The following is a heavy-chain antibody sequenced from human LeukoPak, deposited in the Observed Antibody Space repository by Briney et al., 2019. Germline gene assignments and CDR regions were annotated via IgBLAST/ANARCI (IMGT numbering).Heavy chain of an antibody. V-gene: IGHV3-66*01. CDR2: IYSGGST. Sequence: GGSLRLSCAASGFTVSSNFMSWVRQAPGKGLEWVSVIYSGGSTYYADSVKGRFTISRDNSKNTLYLQMNSLRVEDTAVYYCALGLVTDYWGQEPWSPSPQ. CDR3: ALGLVTDY. CDR1: GFTVSSNF. D-gene: IGHD3-9*01. J-gene: IGHJ4*01.